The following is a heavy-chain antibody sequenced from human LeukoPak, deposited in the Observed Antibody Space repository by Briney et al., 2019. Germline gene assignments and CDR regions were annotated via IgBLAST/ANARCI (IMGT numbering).Heavy chain of an antibody. CDR1: GGSFSGYY. V-gene: IGHV4-34*01. J-gene: IGHJ2*01. CDR3: ARRFMVRGVIRYWYFDL. CDR2: INHSGST. Sequence: NPSETLSLTCAVYGGSFSGYYWSWIRQPPGKGLEWIGEINHSGSTNYNPSLKSRVTISVDTSKNQFSLKLSSVTAADTAVYYCARRFMVRGVIRYWYFDLWGRRTLVTVSS. D-gene: IGHD3-10*01.